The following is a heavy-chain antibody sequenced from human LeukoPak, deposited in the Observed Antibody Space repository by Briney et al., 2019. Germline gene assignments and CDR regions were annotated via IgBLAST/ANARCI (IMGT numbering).Heavy chain of an antibody. CDR1: GFTFSSYA. J-gene: IGHJ6*02. CDR3: ARERWHYYDSSGYYYYYYGMDV. V-gene: IGHV3-64*01. Sequence: PGGSLRLSCAASGFTFSSYAMHWVRQAPGKGLESVSAISSNGGSTYYANSVKGRFTIYRDNSKNTLYLQMGSLRAEDMAVYYCARERWHYYDSSGYYYYYYGMDVWGQGTTVTVSS. D-gene: IGHD3-22*01. CDR2: ISSNGGST.